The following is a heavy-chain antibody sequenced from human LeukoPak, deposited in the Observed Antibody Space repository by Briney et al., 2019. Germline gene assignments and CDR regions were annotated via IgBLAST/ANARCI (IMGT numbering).Heavy chain of an antibody. D-gene: IGHD1-1*01. V-gene: IGHV4-59*01. CDR3: AGTGTTGFGY. CDR1: GGSISSYY. CDR2: IYYSGST. Sequence: SETLSLTCTVPGGSISSYYWSWIRQPPGKGLEWIGYIYYSGSTNYNPSLKSRVTISVDTSKNQFSLKLSSVTAADTAVYYCAGTGTTGFGYRGQGTLVTVSS. J-gene: IGHJ4*02.